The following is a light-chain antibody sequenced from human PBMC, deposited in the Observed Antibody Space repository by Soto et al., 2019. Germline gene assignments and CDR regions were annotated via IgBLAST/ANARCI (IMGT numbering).Light chain of an antibody. J-gene: IGLJ1*01. Sequence: QSVLTHPGSECGSRGQPINISCTGTSSDVGYYNSVSWYQHHPGQAPKLMIYNVSNRPSGVSYRFSGSKSGNTASLTISGLQAEDEADYYCSSYTSSSTYLFGTGTKVTVL. V-gene: IGLV2-14*03. CDR2: NVS. CDR1: SSDVGYYNS. CDR3: SSYTSSSTYL.